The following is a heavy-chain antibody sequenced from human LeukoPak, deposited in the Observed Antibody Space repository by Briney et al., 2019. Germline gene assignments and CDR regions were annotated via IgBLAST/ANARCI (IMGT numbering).Heavy chain of an antibody. V-gene: IGHV3-48*01. CDR3: ARELNGAFDP. CDR1: GFTFSSYS. D-gene: IGHD1-1*01. Sequence: PGGSLRLSCAASGFTFSSYSMNWVRQAPGKGLEWVSYISSRSATIYYADSVKGRFAISRDNAKNSLYLQMNSLRAEDTAVYYCARELNGAFDPWGQGTLVTVSS. J-gene: IGHJ5*02. CDR2: ISSRSATI.